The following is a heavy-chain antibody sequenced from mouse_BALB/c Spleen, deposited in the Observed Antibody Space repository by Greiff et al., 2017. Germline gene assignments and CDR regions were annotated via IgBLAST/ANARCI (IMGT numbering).Heavy chain of an antibody. V-gene: IGHV5-17*02. CDR2: ISSGSSTI. D-gene: IGHD1-2*01. CDR1: GFTFSSFG. J-gene: IGHJ1*01. Sequence: EVKLMESGGGLVQPGGSRKLSCAASGFTFSSFGMHWVRQAPEKGLEWVAYISSGSSTIYYADTVKGRFTISRDNPKNTLFLQMTSLRSEDTAMYYCARSSTATRYFDVWGAGTTVTVSS. CDR3: ARSSTATRYFDV.